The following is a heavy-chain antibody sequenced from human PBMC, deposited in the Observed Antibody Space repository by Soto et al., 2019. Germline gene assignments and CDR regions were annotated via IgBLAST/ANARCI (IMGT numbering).Heavy chain of an antibody. CDR3: ARRHGDGGSIKAPPGGSYYGMDV. CDR2: ISPSGDNT. D-gene: IGHD2-21*01. CDR1: GFTFSNYY. Sequence: QVQLVQSGAEVKKPGASVKVSCKASGFTFSNYYLYWVRQAPGQGLEWMGIISPSGDNTAYAQKLQGRVNVTRDTSTSTAYMVLTSLRSEDTAVYYCARRHGDGGSIKAPPGGSYYGMDVWGQGTTVTVSS. J-gene: IGHJ6*02. V-gene: IGHV1-46*01.